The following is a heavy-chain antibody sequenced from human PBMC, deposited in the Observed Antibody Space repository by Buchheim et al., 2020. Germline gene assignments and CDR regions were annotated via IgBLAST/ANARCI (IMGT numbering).Heavy chain of an antibody. CDR1: GGSISGYY. J-gene: IGHJ6*03. Sequence: QVQLQESGPGLVKPSETLSLTCTVSGGSISGYYWGWIRQPPGKGLEWIGYIFYSGSTDYSPSLKSRVTMSVDMSTNQFSLTLRSVTAADTAVYYCARLGQAYYYYIDVRGKGTT. CDR2: IFYSGST. CDR3: ARLGQAYYYYIDV. V-gene: IGHV4-59*01.